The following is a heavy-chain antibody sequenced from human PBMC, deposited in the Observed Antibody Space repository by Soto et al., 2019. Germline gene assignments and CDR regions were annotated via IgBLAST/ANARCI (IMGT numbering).Heavy chain of an antibody. V-gene: IGHV3-7*01. CDR3: AKNNRYCSSTKCFVFDY. J-gene: IGHJ4*02. CDR2: IKQDGSEK. CDR1: GFTFNNYW. D-gene: IGHD2-2*01. Sequence: GGSLRLSCAASGFTFNNYWMSWVRQAPGKGLEWVANIKQDGSEKYYVDSVKGRFTISRDNAKNSLYLQMNSLRAEDTAVYYCAKNNRYCSSTKCFVFDYWGKGTLVPVAS.